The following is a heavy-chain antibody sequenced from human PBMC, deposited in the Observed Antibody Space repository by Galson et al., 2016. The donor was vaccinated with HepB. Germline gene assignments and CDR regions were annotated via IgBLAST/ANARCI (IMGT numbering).Heavy chain of an antibody. CDR2: ISSSSSYI. CDR3: ARDWGYCGGDCPVYFDL. Sequence: SLRLSCAASGFPFSQYNMNWVRQAPGKGLEWVSFISSSSSYIYYVDSVKGRFTISRDNSKNTLYLQMNSLRTEDTAVYYCARDWGYCGGDCPVYFDLWGRGTLVTVSS. CDR1: GFPFSQYN. J-gene: IGHJ2*01. V-gene: IGHV3-21*04. D-gene: IGHD2-21*02.